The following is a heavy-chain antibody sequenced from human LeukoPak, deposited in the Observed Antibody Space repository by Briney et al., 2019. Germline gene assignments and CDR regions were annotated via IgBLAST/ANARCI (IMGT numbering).Heavy chain of an antibody. CDR2: ISGSGGST. V-gene: IGHV3-23*01. D-gene: IGHD5-18*01. CDR1: GFTFINYA. J-gene: IGHJ4*02. Sequence: PGGSLRLSCSVSGFTFINYAMSWVRQAPGKGLEWVSAISGSGGSTYYADSVKGRFTISRGNSKNTLYLQMNSLRAEDTAVYYCAKSSNTAMALGYWGQGTLVTVSS. CDR3: AKSSNTAMALGY.